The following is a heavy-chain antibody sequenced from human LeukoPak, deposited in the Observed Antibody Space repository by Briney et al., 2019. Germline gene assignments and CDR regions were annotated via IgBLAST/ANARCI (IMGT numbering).Heavy chain of an antibody. CDR2: ISYDGSNK. Sequence: PGGSLRLSCAASGFTFSSYAMHWVRQAPGKGLEWVAVISYDGSNKYYADSVKGRFTISRDNSKNTLYLQMNSLRAEDTAVYYCAREGSGYYSYYYYGMDVWGQGTTVTVSS. CDR1: GFTFSSYA. CDR3: AREGSGYYSYYYYGMDV. D-gene: IGHD3-22*01. V-gene: IGHV3-30*04. J-gene: IGHJ6*02.